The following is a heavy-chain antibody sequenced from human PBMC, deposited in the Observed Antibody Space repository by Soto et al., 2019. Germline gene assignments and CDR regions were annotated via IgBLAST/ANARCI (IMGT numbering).Heavy chain of an antibody. J-gene: IGHJ4*02. Sequence: EVQLLASGGGLVQPGGSLRLSCAASGFTFSTSNMIWVRQAPGKGLGWVSLISGSGDSIYYADSVKGRFAISRDNSKNTLDLQMNSLRAEDTAVYYCAKRFAYGSDPFECWGRGTLVTVSS. CDR2: ISGSGDSI. CDR1: GFTFSTSN. CDR3: AKRFAYGSDPFEC. D-gene: IGHD2-21*01. V-gene: IGHV3-23*01.